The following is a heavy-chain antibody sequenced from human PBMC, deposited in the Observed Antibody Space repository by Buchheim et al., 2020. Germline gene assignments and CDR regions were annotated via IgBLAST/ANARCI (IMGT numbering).Heavy chain of an antibody. CDR1: GGSFSGYY. J-gene: IGHJ4*02. CDR2: INHSGST. CDR3: ARGQDRGRRGLGSY. Sequence: QVQLQQWGAGLLKPSETLSLTCAVYGGSFSGYYWSWIRQPPGKGLEWIGEINHSGSTNYNPSLKSQVTISVDTSKNQFSLKLSSVTAADTAVYYCARGQDRGRRGLGSYWGQGTL. V-gene: IGHV4-34*01. D-gene: IGHD2-15*01.